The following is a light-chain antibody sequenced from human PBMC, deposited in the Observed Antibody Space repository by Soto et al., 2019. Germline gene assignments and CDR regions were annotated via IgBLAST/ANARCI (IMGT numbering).Light chain of an antibody. CDR3: QQYGSSPKT. V-gene: IGKV3-20*01. Sequence: EIVLTQSPGTLSLSPGERATLSCRASQSVSSSYLAWYQQKPGQAPRLLIYGASSRATGIADRFSGSGSGTDFTLTISRLETEDFAVYYCQQYGSSPKTFGQGTKLEIK. CDR2: GAS. J-gene: IGKJ2*01. CDR1: QSVSSSY.